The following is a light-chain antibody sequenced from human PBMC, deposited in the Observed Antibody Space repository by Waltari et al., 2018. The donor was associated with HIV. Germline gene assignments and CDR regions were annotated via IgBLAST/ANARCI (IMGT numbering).Light chain of an antibody. V-gene: IGLV2-14*01. J-gene: IGLJ3*02. CDR1: DIEIGIYDY. CDR2: NAN. Sequence: QSALTQPASVSGSPGQSVTISCIGSDIEIGIYDYISWYHHPPNRAPRLVVFNANSRPSGGPFRFAGSKSGNTASLTISGLQADDEGVYYCSSYVTGGSLLFGGGTQVTVL. CDR3: SSYVTGGSLL.